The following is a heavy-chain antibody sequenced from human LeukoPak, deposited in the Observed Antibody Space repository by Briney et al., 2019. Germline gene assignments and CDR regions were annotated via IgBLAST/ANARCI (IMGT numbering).Heavy chain of an antibody. Sequence: ASVKVSCKASGGTFSSYAISWVRQAPGQGLEWMGIINPSGGSTSYAQKFQGRVTMTRDTSTSTVYMELSSLRSEDTAVYYCARDIVEDYYYGSGGTDYWGQGTLVTVSS. CDR1: GGTFSSYA. D-gene: IGHD3-10*01. CDR3: ARDIVEDYYYGSGGTDY. J-gene: IGHJ4*02. V-gene: IGHV1-46*01. CDR2: INPSGGST.